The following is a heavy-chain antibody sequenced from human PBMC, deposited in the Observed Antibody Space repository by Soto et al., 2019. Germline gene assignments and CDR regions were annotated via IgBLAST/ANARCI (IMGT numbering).Heavy chain of an antibody. CDR2: INAGNGNT. CDR3: ARDTHYYDSSGYFSSWWFDP. CDR1: GYTFTSYA. V-gene: IGHV1-3*01. D-gene: IGHD3-22*01. J-gene: IGHJ5*02. Sequence: ASVKVSCKASGYTFTSYAMHCVRQAPGQRLEWMGWINAGNGNTKYSQKFQGRVTITRDTSASTAYMELSSLRSEDTAVYYCARDTHYYDSSGYFSSWWFDPWGQGTLVTLL.